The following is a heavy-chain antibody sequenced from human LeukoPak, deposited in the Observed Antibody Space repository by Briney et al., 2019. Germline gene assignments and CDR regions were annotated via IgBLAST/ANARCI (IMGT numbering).Heavy chain of an antibody. CDR2: ISGSGGST. CDR1: GFTFSSYA. Sequence: GGSLRLSCAASGFTFSSYAMSWVRQAPGKGLEWVSAISGSGGSTYYADSVKGRFTISRDNSKNTLYLQMNSLRAEDTAVYYCAKGKIQLWSGQGNAFDIWGQGTMVTVSS. D-gene: IGHD5-18*01. J-gene: IGHJ3*02. V-gene: IGHV3-23*01. CDR3: AKGKIQLWSGQGNAFDI.